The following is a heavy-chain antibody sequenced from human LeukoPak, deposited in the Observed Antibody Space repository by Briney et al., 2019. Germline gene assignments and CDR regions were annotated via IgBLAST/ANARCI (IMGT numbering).Heavy chain of an antibody. V-gene: IGHV1-69*16. CDR1: GYSFTSYW. CDR2: IIPILGTA. D-gene: IGHD1-26*01. CDR3: ATGTQWELLPPLFDY. Sequence: KISCKGSGYSFTSYWIGWVRQMPGKGLEWMGIIPILGTANYAQKFQGRVTITTDESTSTAYMELSSLRSEDTAVYYCATGTQWELLPPLFDYWGQGTLVTVSS. J-gene: IGHJ4*02.